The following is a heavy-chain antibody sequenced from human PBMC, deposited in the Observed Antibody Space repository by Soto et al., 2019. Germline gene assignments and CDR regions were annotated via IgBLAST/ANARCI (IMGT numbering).Heavy chain of an antibody. CDR3: ARGVLEEEDDFLCAGGYLDV. V-gene: IGHV3-11*01. CDR1: GFTFSDYY. J-gene: IGHJ6*04. Sequence: QVQLVESGGGLVKPGGSLRLSCAASGFTFSDYYMSWMRQAPGKGLEWVSYISRSGDSEYFADSVKGRFTISRDNAQNSLCLQMSSLRDDDTAVYFCARGVLEEEDDFLCAGGYLDVWGKGTTVTVSS. CDR2: ISRSGDSE. D-gene: IGHD2-15*01.